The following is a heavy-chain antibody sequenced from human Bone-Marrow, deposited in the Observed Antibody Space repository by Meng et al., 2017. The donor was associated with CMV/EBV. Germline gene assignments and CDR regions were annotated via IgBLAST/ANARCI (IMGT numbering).Heavy chain of an antibody. Sequence: SVKVSCKASGGTFSNNGFSWVRQAPGQGLEWMGGIIPILGIANYTQKFQGRVTITTDDSTSTAYMDLSSLRSEDTAVYYCARQRDEIVGGYGAFDIWGQGTMVTVSS. CDR2: IIPILGIA. CDR1: GGTFSNNG. CDR3: ARQRDEIVGGYGAFDI. J-gene: IGHJ3*02. V-gene: IGHV1-69*10. D-gene: IGHD1-26*01.